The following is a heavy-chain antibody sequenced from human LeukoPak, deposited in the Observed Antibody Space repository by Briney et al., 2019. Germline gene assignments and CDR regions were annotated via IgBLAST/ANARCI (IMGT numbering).Heavy chain of an antibody. D-gene: IGHD5-18*01. CDR1: GFTFSNYE. CDR2: ISSSGGSI. CDR3: ARGYRYGYDC. V-gene: IGHV3-48*03. Sequence: GGSLRLSCAASGFTFSNYEINWVRQAPGKGLEWVSYISSSGGSIYYADSVKGRFTISRDNAKNSLYLQMNSLRAEDTAVYYCARGYRYGYDCWGQGTLVTVSS. J-gene: IGHJ4*02.